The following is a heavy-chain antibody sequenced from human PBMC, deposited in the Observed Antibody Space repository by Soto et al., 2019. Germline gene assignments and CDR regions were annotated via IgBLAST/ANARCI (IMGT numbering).Heavy chain of an antibody. CDR3: ARHEDAYCSGGSCYLYYFDY. Sequence: SETLSLTCTVSGGSISSSSYYWGWIRQPPGKGLEWIGSIYYSGSTYYNPSLKSRVTISVDTSKNQFSLKLSSVTAADTAVYYCARHEDAYCSGGSCYLYYFDYWGQGTLVTVSS. V-gene: IGHV4-39*01. J-gene: IGHJ4*02. CDR2: IYYSGST. D-gene: IGHD2-15*01. CDR1: GGSISSSSYY.